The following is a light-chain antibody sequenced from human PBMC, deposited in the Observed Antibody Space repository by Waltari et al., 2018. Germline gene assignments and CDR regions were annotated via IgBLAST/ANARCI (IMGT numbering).Light chain of an antibody. CDR1: QSINYY. J-gene: IGKJ4*01. Sequence: DIQMTQSPSSLSASVGDRVTITCRASQSINYYLNWYQQKPGKSPRLLIYGASTLESGVPSRFSGSGSGTDFTLTIRSLQPEYFAAYFCLQTYTSPVLTFGGGTTVEIK. CDR3: LQTYTSPVLT. V-gene: IGKV1-39*01. CDR2: GAS.